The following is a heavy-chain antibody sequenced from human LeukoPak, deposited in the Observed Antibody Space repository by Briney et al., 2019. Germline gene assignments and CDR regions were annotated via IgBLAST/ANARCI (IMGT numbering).Heavy chain of an antibody. V-gene: IGHV3-23*01. D-gene: IGHD1-26*01. CDR3: AKAGSPSYFEH. CDR1: RLSFSNYA. J-gene: IGHJ4*02. CDR2: ISPSDST. Sequence: GGSLRLSCLPSRLSFSNYAMNWLRQAPGKGLEWVSAISPSDSTYYADSVKGRFTISRDNSKNTLYLQMNSLRAEDTAVYYCAKAGSPSYFEHWGQGTLVTVSS.